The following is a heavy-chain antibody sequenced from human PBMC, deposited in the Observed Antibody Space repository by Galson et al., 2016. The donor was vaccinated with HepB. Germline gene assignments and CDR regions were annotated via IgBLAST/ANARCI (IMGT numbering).Heavy chain of an antibody. CDR3: ARLRRLEWSSPLPYCCALDV. CDR2: INHSGST. CDR1: GGSFSDYY. V-gene: IGHV4-34*01. J-gene: IGHJ6*02. D-gene: IGHD3-3*01. Sequence: SETLSLTCGVYGGSFSDYYWSWIRRPPGKELEWIGEINHSGSTNYKPSLKGRVTMSIDTSKSQFSLRLSSVTAADTAVYYCARLRRLEWSSPLPYCCALDVWGQGAPVTVSS.